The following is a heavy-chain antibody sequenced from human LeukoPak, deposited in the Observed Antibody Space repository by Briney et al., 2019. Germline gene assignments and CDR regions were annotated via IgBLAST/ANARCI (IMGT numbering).Heavy chain of an antibody. J-gene: IGHJ4*02. V-gene: IGHV4-61*02. CDR1: GDSIPSGIYY. CDR3: ARSRGGHSYGVDFEY. CDR2: MRPGGTT. D-gene: IGHD5-18*01. Sequence: PSQTLSLTCSASGDSIPSGIYYWNWIRQPDGKNLEWLGRMRPGGTTDYDRLLQGRITISLDTSKKEFYLTLSSVTAADTAVYYCARSRGGHSYGVDFEYWGRGTLVTVSS.